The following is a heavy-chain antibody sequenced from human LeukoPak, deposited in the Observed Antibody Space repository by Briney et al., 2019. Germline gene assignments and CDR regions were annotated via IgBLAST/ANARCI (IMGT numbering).Heavy chain of an antibody. CDR2: IYYSGST. CDR3: ARHERDASLDHALDI. V-gene: IGHV4-59*08. CDR1: GGSISSYY. Sequence: SDTLSLTCTVSGGSISSYYWSWIRQPPGKGLEWIRYIYYSGSTSYNPSLKSRVTILVDTSKNQFSLKLSSVTAADTAVYYCARHERDASLDHALDIWGQGTMVTVSS. D-gene: IGHD5-24*01. J-gene: IGHJ3*02.